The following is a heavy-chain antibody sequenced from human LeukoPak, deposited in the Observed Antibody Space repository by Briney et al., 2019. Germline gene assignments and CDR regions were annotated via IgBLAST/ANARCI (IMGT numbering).Heavy chain of an antibody. Sequence: SETLSLTCAVSVVSFNDYYWSWVRQTPGKGLEWIGEINHSGYTNDSPSLKSRVTLSIDTSRKQFSLNVRSVTVADTGIYYCTRMTTGHAYWGQGTLVTVSS. CDR3: TRMTTGHAY. V-gene: IGHV4-34*01. J-gene: IGHJ4*02. CDR1: VVSFNDYY. D-gene: IGHD4-17*01. CDR2: INHSGYT.